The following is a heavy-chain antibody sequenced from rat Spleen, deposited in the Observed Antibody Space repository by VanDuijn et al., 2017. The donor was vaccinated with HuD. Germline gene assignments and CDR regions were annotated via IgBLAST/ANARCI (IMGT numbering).Heavy chain of an antibody. CDR3: ARGCYYRY. Sequence: EVQLVESGGGLVQPGGSLKLSCVASGFTFNNYWMTWIRQAPGRGLEWVASITNASGRTYYSDFVKGRFTISRDTAQNTLYLQMNSLRSEETATYYCARGCYYRYWGQGVMVTVSS. CDR1: GFTFNNYW. V-gene: IGHV5-31*01. J-gene: IGHJ2*01. D-gene: IGHD1-1*01. CDR2: ITNASGRT.